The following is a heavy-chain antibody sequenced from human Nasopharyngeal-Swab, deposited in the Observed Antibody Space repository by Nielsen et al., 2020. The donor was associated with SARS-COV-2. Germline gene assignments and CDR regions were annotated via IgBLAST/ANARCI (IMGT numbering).Heavy chain of an antibody. Sequence: GESLKISCAASGFTFSSYSMNWVRQAPGKGLEWVSYISSSSSTIYYADSVKGRFTISRDNAKNSLYLQMNSLRAEDTAVYYCARTDSGSYAAYFDYWGQGTQVTVSS. D-gene: IGHD1-26*01. CDR1: GFTFSSYS. V-gene: IGHV3-48*01. CDR2: ISSSSSTI. CDR3: ARTDSGSYAAYFDY. J-gene: IGHJ4*02.